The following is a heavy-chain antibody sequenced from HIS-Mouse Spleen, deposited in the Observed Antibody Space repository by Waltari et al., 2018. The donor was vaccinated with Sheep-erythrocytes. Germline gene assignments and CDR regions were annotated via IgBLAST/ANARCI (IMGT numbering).Heavy chain of an antibody. V-gene: IGHV3-48*02. CDR2: ISSSSTI. D-gene: IGHD3-10*01. CDR3: ARDYGDWYFDL. J-gene: IGHJ2*01. Sequence: EVQLVESGGGLVQPGGSLRLSCAASGFTFSSYSINWVRQAPGKGLEWVSYISSSSTIYYADSVKGRFTISRDNAKNSLYLQMNSLRDEDTAVYYCARDYGDWYFDLWGRGTLVTVSS. CDR1: GFTFSSYS.